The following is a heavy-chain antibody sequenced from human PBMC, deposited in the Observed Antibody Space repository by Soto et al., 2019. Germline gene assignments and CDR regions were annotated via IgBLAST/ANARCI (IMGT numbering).Heavy chain of an antibody. V-gene: IGHV3-30-3*01. Sequence: PGGSLRLSCAASGFTFSSYAMHWVRQAPGKGLEWVAVISYDGSNKYYADSVKGRFTISRDNSKNTLYLQMNSLRAEDTAVYYFARDLGDGSGSYYNVIFDYWGQGTLVTVSS. CDR3: ARDLGDGSGSYYNVIFDY. J-gene: IGHJ4*02. CDR2: ISYDGSNK. CDR1: GFTFSSYA. D-gene: IGHD3-10*01.